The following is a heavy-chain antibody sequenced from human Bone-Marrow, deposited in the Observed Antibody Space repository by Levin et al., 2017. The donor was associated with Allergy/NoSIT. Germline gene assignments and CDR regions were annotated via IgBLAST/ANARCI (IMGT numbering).Heavy chain of an antibody. D-gene: IGHD6-13*01. CDR2: MFYSGPA. CDR3: VREAWGSGWYGASDS. Sequence: SETLSLICTVSGGSISSISHYWGWVRQPPGKGLEWIGSMFYSGPAYYNPSLESRVTISVDTSKKQFFLNLTSVSAADTAVYFCVREAWGSGWYGASDSWGQGTLVTVSS. J-gene: IGHJ4*02. CDR1: GGSISSISHY. V-gene: IGHV4-39*07.